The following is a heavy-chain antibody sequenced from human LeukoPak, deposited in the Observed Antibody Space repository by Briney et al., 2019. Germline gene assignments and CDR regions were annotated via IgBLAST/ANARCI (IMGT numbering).Heavy chain of an antibody. D-gene: IGHD2-15*01. J-gene: IGHJ6*02. V-gene: IGHV3-74*01. Sequence: GGSLRLSCAASGFTLSNYWMHWVRQVPGEGLVWVSHINGDGTSTGYADSVRGRFTISGDNAKNTLYLQMNSLRDEDTAVYYCGRGGVVASMDVWGQGTTVTVSS. CDR2: INGDGTST. CDR3: GRGGVVASMDV. CDR1: GFTLSNYW.